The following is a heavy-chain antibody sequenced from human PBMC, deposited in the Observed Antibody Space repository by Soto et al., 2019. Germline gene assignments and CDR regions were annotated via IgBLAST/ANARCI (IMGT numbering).Heavy chain of an antibody. CDR2: ISAHNGNT. CDR3: ARGRYGDY. V-gene: IGHV1-18*01. Sequence: QVHLVQSGAEVKEPGASVKVSCKGSRYTFTSYGITWVRQAPGQGLEWMGWISAHNGNTDYAQKLQGRVTVTRDTSTSTAYMELRSLRSDDTAVYYCARGRYGDYWGQGALVTVSS. J-gene: IGHJ4*02. CDR1: RYTFTSYG. D-gene: IGHD1-1*01.